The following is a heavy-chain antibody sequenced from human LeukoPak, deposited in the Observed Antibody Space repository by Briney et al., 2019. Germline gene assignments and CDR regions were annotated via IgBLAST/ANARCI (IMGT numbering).Heavy chain of an antibody. CDR2: IWSYGTNK. J-gene: IGHJ4*02. CDR1: GFTFSHYG. CDR3: AKDAQRGFDYSNSLEY. Sequence: GGSLTLSCAASGFTFSHYGMHWVRQSPGKGLKWLAVIWSYGTNKYYADSVKARFTIYRDDSQNRVFLQMNSLRAEDTALYYCAKDAQRGFDYSNSLEYWGQGALVSVSS. D-gene: IGHD4-11*01. V-gene: IGHV3-33*06.